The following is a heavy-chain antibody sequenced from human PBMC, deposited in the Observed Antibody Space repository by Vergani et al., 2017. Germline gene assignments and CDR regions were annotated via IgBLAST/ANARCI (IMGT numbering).Heavy chain of an antibody. CDR1: GGSISTGGYY. V-gene: IGHV4-31*03. Sequence: QVHLQESGPGLVKPSETLSLSCTVSGGSISTGGYYWTWIRQRPGKALEWIGFVYDSGNTYYNPSLEGRVSISADTSKNQFSLKLNFVTAADTAVYYCERRSDMPAPPTYYSVDFWGRGTMVTVSS. CDR3: ERRSDMPAPPTYYSVDF. CDR2: VYDSGNT. J-gene: IGHJ4*02. D-gene: IGHD2-2*01.